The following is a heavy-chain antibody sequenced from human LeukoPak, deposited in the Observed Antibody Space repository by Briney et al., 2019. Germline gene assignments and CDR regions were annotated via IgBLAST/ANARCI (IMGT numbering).Heavy chain of an antibody. CDR3: ARAVPGALYCNSTSCHIDAYYMDV. D-gene: IGHD2-2*02. CDR2: ISAYNGNT. J-gene: IGHJ6*03. V-gene: IGHV1-18*01. Sequence: APVKVSCKASGYTFTSYGISWVRQAPGQGLEWMGWISAYNGNTNYAQKLQGRVTMTTDTSTSTAYMELSSLRSEDTAVYYCARAVPGALYCNSTSCHIDAYYMDVWGKGTPVTVSS. CDR1: GYTFTSYG.